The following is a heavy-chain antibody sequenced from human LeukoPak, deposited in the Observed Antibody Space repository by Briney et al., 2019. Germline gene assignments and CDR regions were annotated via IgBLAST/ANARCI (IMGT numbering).Heavy chain of an antibody. CDR2: IDASDSYN. Sequence: GESLRISCKGSGYSFTIYWNSWVRQMPGKGLEWMGRIDASDSYNNYSPSFQGHVTISADKSISTAYLQWSSLKASDTAMYYCARSFQGYCSGGSCYPPFDPWGQGTLVTVSS. D-gene: IGHD2-15*01. J-gene: IGHJ5*02. CDR3: ARSFQGYCSGGSCYPPFDP. CDR1: GYSFTIYW. V-gene: IGHV5-10-1*01.